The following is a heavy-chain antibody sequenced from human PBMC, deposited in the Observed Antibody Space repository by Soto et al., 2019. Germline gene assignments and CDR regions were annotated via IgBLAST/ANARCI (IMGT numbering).Heavy chain of an antibody. CDR3: ARDAGDYYDSSGYSHWFDP. V-gene: IGHV4-30-4*01. CDR1: GGSISSGDYY. D-gene: IGHD3-22*01. Sequence: SETLSLTCTVSGGSISSGDYYWSWIRQPPGKGLEWIGYIYYSGSTYYNPSLKSRVTISVDTSKNQFSLKLSSVTAADTAVYYCARDAGDYYDSSGYSHWFDPWGQGTLVTV. CDR2: IYYSGST. J-gene: IGHJ5*02.